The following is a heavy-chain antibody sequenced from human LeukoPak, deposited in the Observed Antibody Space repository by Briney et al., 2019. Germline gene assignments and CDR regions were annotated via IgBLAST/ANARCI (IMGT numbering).Heavy chain of an antibody. V-gene: IGHV3-43*01. J-gene: IGHJ4*02. CDR1: GFTFDDFA. Sequence: GGSLRLSCAASGFTFDDFAMHWVRQAPGKGLEWVSLISWEGQTTFYADSVRGRFTISRDNSKNSLYLQMNSLTTDDTAFYYCTRAPDFGPPTNYFDHWGQGTLVSVSS. CDR3: TRAPDFGPPTNYFDH. D-gene: IGHD4/OR15-4a*01. CDR2: ISWEGQTT.